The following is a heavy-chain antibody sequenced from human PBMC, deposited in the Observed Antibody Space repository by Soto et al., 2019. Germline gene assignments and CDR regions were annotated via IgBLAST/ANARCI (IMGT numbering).Heavy chain of an antibody. CDR1: GYTFTSYD. CDR3: ARAGDYSSSWHYYYYGMDV. V-gene: IGHV1-8*01. D-gene: IGHD6-13*01. Sequence: ASVKVSCKASGYTFTSYDINWVRQATGQGLEWMGWMNPNSGNTGYAQKFQGRVTMTRNTSISTAYMELSSLRSEDTAVYYCARAGDYSSSWHYYYYGMDVWGQGTPVTVSS. CDR2: MNPNSGNT. J-gene: IGHJ6*02.